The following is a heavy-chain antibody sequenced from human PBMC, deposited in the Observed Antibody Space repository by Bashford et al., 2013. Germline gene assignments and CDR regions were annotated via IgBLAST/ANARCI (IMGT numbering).Heavy chain of an antibody. Sequence: GSLRLSCAASGLTFRTYGMHWVRQAPGKGLEWVAVIWYDGSNKYYADSVKGRFTISRDNSKNTLYLQMNSLRAEDTAVYYCARAGYSSSWRNYYYYGMDVVGPRDHGHRLL. CDR2: IWYDGSNK. J-gene: IGHJ6*02. D-gene: IGHD6-13*01. V-gene: IGHV3-33*08. CDR1: GLTFRTYG. CDR3: ARAGYSSSWRNYYYYGMDV.